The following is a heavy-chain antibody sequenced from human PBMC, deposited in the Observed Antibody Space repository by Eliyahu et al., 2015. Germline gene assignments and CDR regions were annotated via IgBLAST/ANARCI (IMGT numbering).Heavy chain of an antibody. Sequence: EVQLVESGGGLVQPGGSLKLSCAASGFTVXGSVVHXVRQASGKGLEWVGLIKSKLNNYATSYTASVKGRFTISRDDSKNTAYLQMNSLRIEDTAVYYCTRHSPPSDNWFGPWGQGTLVTVSS. CDR2: IKSKLNNYAT. CDR1: GFTVXGSV. V-gene: IGHV3-73*01. CDR3: TRHSPPSDNWFGP. J-gene: IGHJ5*02. D-gene: IGHD3-10*01.